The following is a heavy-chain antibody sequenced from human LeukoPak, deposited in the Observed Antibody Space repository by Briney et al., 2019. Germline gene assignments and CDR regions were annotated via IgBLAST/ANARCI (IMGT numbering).Heavy chain of an antibody. V-gene: IGHV3-74*01. J-gene: IGHJ4*02. Sequence: PGGSLRLSCAASGFPFSSYWMHWVRQAPGKGLVWVSRINIDGSNTNYEDSVKGRFTISRDNAKNTLYLQMDNLRAEDTAVYYCARSLGGAYDYWGQGTLVTVSS. D-gene: IGHD1-26*01. CDR3: ARSLGGAYDY. CDR2: INIDGSNT. CDR1: GFPFSSYW.